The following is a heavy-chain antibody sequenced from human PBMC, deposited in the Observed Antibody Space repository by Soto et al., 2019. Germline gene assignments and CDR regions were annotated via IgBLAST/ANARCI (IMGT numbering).Heavy chain of an antibody. J-gene: IGHJ4*02. CDR1: GLNFDDFA. Sequence: SLRLSCVGTGLNFDDFAMHWVRQAPVKGLEWVSGITWNSRVLAYADSVKGRFTISRDNARNSLYLQMDSLRDEDTALYYCAKGRYDFWSPYYFDSWGQGTLVTVSS. CDR2: ITWNSRVL. D-gene: IGHD3-3*01. CDR3: AKGRYDFWSPYYFDS. V-gene: IGHV3-9*01.